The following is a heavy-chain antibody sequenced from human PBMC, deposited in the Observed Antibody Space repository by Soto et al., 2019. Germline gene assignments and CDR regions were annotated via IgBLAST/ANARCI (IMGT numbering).Heavy chain of an antibody. CDR1: GGSISSYY. CDR3: ARHTYAIGLAY. D-gene: IGHD3-3*01. CDR2: IYYSGST. Sequence: SETLSLTCTVSGGSISSYYWSWIRQPPGKGLEWIGYIYYSGSTNYNPSLKSRVTISVDTSKNQFSLKLSSVTAADTAVYYCARHTYAIGLAYWGKGILVTVSS. V-gene: IGHV4-59*08. J-gene: IGHJ4*02.